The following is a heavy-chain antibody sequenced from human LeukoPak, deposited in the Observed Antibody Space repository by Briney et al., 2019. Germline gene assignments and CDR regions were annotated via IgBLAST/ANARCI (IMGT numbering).Heavy chain of an antibody. D-gene: IGHD6-19*01. V-gene: IGHV4-39*07. J-gene: IGHJ1*01. Sequence: NTSETLSLTCTVSGGSISSSSYYWGWIRQPPGKGLEWIGSIYYSGSTYYNPSLKSRVTISVDTSKNQFSLKLSSVTAADTAVYYCARVVSGWATEYFQHWGQGTLVTVSS. CDR1: GGSISSSSYY. CDR3: ARVVSGWATEYFQH. CDR2: IYYSGST.